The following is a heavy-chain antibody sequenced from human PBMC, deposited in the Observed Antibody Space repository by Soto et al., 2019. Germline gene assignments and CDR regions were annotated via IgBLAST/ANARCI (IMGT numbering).Heavy chain of an antibody. CDR3: ARGGDSYGDDY. J-gene: IGHJ4*02. Sequence: QVQLVQSGGEVKKPGASVKVSCKASGYTFTSFGITWVRQAPGQGLEWMGWISAYNGDTKYAQKVQGIVTMTTDTATNTAHMELRSLRPDDPAVYYCARGGDSYGDDYWGQGTLVTVSS. D-gene: IGHD5-18*01. CDR1: GYTFTSFG. CDR2: ISAYNGDT. V-gene: IGHV1-18*01.